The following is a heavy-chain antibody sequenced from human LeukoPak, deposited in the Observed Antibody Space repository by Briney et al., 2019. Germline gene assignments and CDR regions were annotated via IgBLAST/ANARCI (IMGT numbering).Heavy chain of an antibody. D-gene: IGHD4-23*01. CDR1: GFTFSSYA. V-gene: IGHV3-30-3*01. Sequence: AGSLRLSCAASGFTFSSYAMHWVRQAPGKGLEWVAVISYDGSNKYYAASMKGRFTISRDNSKNTLYLQMNSLRAEDTAVYYCARTELRRAFDYWGQGTLVTVSP. CDR3: ARTELRRAFDY. CDR2: ISYDGSNK. J-gene: IGHJ4*02.